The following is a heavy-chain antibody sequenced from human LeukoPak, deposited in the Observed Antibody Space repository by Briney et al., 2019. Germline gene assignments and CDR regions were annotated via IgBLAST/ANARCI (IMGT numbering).Heavy chain of an antibody. CDR2: IYYSGST. V-gene: IGHV4-31*03. CDR3: ARDGGAEGFDY. CDR1: GGSISSGGYY. D-gene: IGHD3-16*01. Sequence: SETLSLTCTVSGGSISSGGYYWSWIRQHPGKGLEWIGYIYYSGSTYYNPSLKSRVTISVDASKNQFSLKLSSVTAADTAVYYCARDGGAEGFDYWGQGTLVTVSS. J-gene: IGHJ4*02.